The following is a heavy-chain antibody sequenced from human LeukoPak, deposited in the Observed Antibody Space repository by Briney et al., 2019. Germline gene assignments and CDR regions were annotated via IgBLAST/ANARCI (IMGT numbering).Heavy chain of an antibody. D-gene: IGHD3-22*01. J-gene: IGHJ4*02. CDR1: GFTFSNYA. CDR2: MQYDGSNK. Sequence: GGALRLSCAASGFTFSNYATHWVRQVPGKGLEWVAFMQYDGSNKYYADSVKGRLTISRDISNNTLYLQMNSLRPEDTAVYYCAAPGDSGGYYPVHWGQGTLVTVSS. V-gene: IGHV3-30*02. CDR3: AAPGDSGGYYPVH.